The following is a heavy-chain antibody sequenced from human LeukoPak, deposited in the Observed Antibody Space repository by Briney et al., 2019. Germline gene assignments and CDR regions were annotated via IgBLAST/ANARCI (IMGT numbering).Heavy chain of an antibody. CDR1: GFTFSSYW. Sequence: GGSLRLSCAASGFTFSSYWMSWVRQAPGKGLEWVANIKQDGGEKNYVASVKGRFTISRDNAKNSLYLQMNGLRAEDTAVYYCARGPSSQFRTDYWGQGTLVTVSS. CDR2: IKQDGGEK. J-gene: IGHJ4*02. D-gene: IGHD2-2*01. V-gene: IGHV3-7*04. CDR3: ARGPSSQFRTDY.